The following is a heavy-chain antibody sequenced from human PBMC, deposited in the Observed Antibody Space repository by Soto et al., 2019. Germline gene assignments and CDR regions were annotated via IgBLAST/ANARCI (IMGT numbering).Heavy chain of an antibody. J-gene: IGHJ5*02. CDR1: GGSLSSYY. D-gene: IGHD6-25*01. V-gene: IGHV4-59*01. CDR3: GSVRPSGYVLS. Sequence: SETLSLTCNVSGGSLSSYYWTWIRQSPGKGLEWIGYVYFSGNTNYNPSLKSRVTISIDTSKNQFSLRLASVTAADTAFYYCGSVRPSGYVLSWGQGTLVTVSS. CDR2: VYFSGNT.